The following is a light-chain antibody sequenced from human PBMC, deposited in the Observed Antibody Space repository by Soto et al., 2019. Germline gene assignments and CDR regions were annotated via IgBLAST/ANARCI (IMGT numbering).Light chain of an antibody. CDR3: QQYKNWPPLT. J-gene: IGKJ4*01. V-gene: IGKV3-15*01. Sequence: EIVMTQSPATLSVSPGETATLSCRASQSVTYNLAWYQQKPGQGPRLLIYGAFTRATGIPARFSGGGSGTEFTLTISSLQYEDFAVYYCQQYKNWPPLTFGGGTKVEIK. CDR1: QSVTYN. CDR2: GAF.